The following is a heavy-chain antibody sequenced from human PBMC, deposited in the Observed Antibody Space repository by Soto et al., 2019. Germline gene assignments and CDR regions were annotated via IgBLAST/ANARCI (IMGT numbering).Heavy chain of an antibody. CDR2: IYYSGST. D-gene: IGHD1-26*01. V-gene: IGHV4-59*01. CDR1: GGSISSYY. CDR3: ARDVVGSDYFDS. Sequence: PSETLSLTCTVSGGSISSYYWSWIRQPPGKGLEWIGYIYYSGSTNYNPSLKSRVTISVDTSKNQFSLKLSSVTAADTAVYYCARDVVGSDYFDSWGQGTLVTVSS. J-gene: IGHJ4*02.